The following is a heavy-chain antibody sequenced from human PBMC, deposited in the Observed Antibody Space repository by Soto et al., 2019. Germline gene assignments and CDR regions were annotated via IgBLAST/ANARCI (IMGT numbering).Heavy chain of an antibody. V-gene: IGHV3-30-3*01. CDR2: ISYDGSNK. Sequence: GESLKISCAASGFTFSSYAMHWVRQAPGKGLEWVAVISYDGSNKYYADSVKGRFTISRDNSKNTLYLQMNSLRAEDTAVYYCARDTAVDTAMVTDGMDVWGQGTTVTVSS. J-gene: IGHJ6*02. D-gene: IGHD5-18*01. CDR1: GFTFSSYA. CDR3: ARDTAVDTAMVTDGMDV.